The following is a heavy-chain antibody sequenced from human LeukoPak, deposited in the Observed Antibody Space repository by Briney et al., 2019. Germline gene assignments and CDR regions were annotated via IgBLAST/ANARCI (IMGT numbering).Heavy chain of an antibody. Sequence: GESLKISCKGSGYSFLDYWIGWVRQMPGKGPELMGLIFPHDSDIKYSPSFQGQVTISVDKSISSAYVQWGSLKASDTAMYYCARFVIRGCISNTKCYTSFFYYGMDVWGQGTTVTVPS. CDR2: IFPHDSDI. D-gene: IGHD2-2*02. J-gene: IGHJ6*02. V-gene: IGHV5-51*01. CDR3: ARFVIRGCISNTKCYTSFFYYGMDV. CDR1: GYSFLDYW.